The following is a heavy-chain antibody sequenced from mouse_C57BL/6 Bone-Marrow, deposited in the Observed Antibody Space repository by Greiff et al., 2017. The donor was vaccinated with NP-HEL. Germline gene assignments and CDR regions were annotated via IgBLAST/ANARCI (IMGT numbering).Heavy chain of an antibody. D-gene: IGHD1-1*01. CDR3: ARDGFYYYGSSLNFDY. J-gene: IGHJ2*01. CDR1: GFTFSDYY. CDR2: INYDGSST. Sequence: EVMLVESEGGLVQPGSSMKLSCTASGFTFSDYYMAWVRQVPEKGLEWVANINYDGSSTYYLDSLKSRFIISRDNAKNILYLQMSSLTSEDTATYYCARDGFYYYGSSLNFDYWGQGTTLTVSS. V-gene: IGHV5-16*01.